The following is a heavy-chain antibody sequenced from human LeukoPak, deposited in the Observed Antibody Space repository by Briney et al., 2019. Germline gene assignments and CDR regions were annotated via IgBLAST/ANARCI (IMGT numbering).Heavy chain of an antibody. CDR1: GGSISSSSYY. J-gene: IGHJ2*01. CDR3: ARGVTMIVVVIHDWYFDL. CDR2: IYYTRST. Sequence: PSETLSLTCTVSGGSISSSSYYWGWIRQPPEKGLEWIGSIYYTRSTYYNPSLKSRVTISVDTSKNQFSLKLTSVTAADTAVYYCARGVTMIVVVIHDWYFDLWGRGTLVTVSS. V-gene: IGHV4-39*01. D-gene: IGHD3-22*01.